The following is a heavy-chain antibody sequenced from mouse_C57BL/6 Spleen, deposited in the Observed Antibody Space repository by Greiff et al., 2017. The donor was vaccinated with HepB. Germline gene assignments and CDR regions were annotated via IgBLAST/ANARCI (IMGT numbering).Heavy chain of an antibody. CDR2: IYPGSGST. CDR3: ARPAVVAHYAMDY. D-gene: IGHD1-1*01. V-gene: IGHV1-55*01. J-gene: IGHJ4*01. CDR1: GYTFTSYW. Sequence: VQLQQPGAELVKPGASVKMSCKASGYTFTSYWITWVKQRPGQGLEWIGDIYPGSGSTNYNEKFKSKATLTVDTSSSTAYMQLSSLTSEDSAVYYCARPAVVAHYAMDYWGQGTSVTVSS.